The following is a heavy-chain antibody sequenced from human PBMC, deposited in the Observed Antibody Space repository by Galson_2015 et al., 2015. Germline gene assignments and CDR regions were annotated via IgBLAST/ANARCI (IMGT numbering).Heavy chain of an antibody. CDR3: ARDYKAPTRGAKNYCDSSGYYGDAFDI. CDR1: GGTFSSYA. CDR2: IIPIFGTA. D-gene: IGHD3-22*01. V-gene: IGHV1-69*13. Sequence: SVKVSCKASGGTFSSYAISWVRQAPGQGLEWMGGIIPIFGTANYAQKFQGRVTITADESTSTAYMELSSLRSEDTAVYYCARDYKAPTRGAKNYCDSSGYYGDAFDIWGQGTMVTVSS. J-gene: IGHJ3*02.